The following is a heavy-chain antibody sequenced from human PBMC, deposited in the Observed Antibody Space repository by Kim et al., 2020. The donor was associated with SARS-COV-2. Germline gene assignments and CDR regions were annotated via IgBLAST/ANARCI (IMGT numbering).Heavy chain of an antibody. CDR2: ISSSSSTI. Sequence: GGSLRLSCAASGFTFSSYSMNWVRQAPGKGLEWVSYISSSSSTIYYADSVKGRFTISRDNAKNSLYLQMNSLRAEDTAVYYCARVETDPREYYYYGMDVWGQGTTVTVSS. J-gene: IGHJ6*02. D-gene: IGHD2-21*02. CDR1: GFTFSSYS. CDR3: ARVETDPREYYYYGMDV. V-gene: IGHV3-48*04.